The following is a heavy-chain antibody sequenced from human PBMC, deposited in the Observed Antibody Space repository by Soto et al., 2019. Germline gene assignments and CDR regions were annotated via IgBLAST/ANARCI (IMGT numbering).Heavy chain of an antibody. V-gene: IGHV4-39*01. Sequence: QLQLQESGPGLVKPSETLSLTCTVSGGSISSSSYYWGWIRQPPGKGLEWIGSIYYSGSTYYNPSLKSRVTIPVDTSKNQFSLKLSSVTAADTAVYYCARQDGITYYYDSSGFKYYFDYWGQGTLVTVSS. J-gene: IGHJ4*02. CDR3: ARQDGITYYYDSSGFKYYFDY. CDR1: GGSISSSSYY. CDR2: IYYSGST. D-gene: IGHD3-22*01.